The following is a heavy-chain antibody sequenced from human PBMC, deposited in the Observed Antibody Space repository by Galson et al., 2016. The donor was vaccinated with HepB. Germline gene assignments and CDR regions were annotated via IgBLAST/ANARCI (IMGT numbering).Heavy chain of an antibody. J-gene: IGHJ4*02. V-gene: IGHV3-9*01. D-gene: IGHD3-22*01. CDR2: ISWTSGSI. CDR1: GFTFGDYA. Sequence: SLRLSCAASGFTFGDYAMHWVRQAPGKGLEWVSSISWTSGSIGYAASVKGRFTISRDNAKNSLYLQMNSLRPEDTALYYCAREGNTMIAFDYWGQGTLVTVSS. CDR3: AREGNTMIAFDY.